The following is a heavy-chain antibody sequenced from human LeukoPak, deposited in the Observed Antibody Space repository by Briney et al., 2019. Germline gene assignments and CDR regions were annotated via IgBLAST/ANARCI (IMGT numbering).Heavy chain of an antibody. V-gene: IGHV3-7*01. CDR3: ARTRRRDGYKYFDY. CDR2: IKQDGTEK. CDR1: GFTFTTYW. J-gene: IGHJ4*02. D-gene: IGHD5-24*01. Sequence: PGESLRLSCAASGFTFTTYWMSWGRQAPGKGLEWVANIKQDGTEKYYVDSVKGRFTISRDNAKNSLYLQMNSLRAEDTAIYYCARTRRRDGYKYFDYWGQGTLVTVSS.